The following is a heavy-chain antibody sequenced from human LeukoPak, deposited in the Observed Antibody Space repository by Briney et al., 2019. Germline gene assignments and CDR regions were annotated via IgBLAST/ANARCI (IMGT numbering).Heavy chain of an antibody. Sequence: ASVKVSCKASGCTFTGYYMLWVRQAPGQGLEWMGWINPNSGGTNYAQKLQGRVTMTRDTSISTAYMELSRLRSDDTAVYYCARNIAAAGQDWFDPWGQGTLVTVSS. CDR3: ARNIAAAGQDWFDP. CDR1: GCTFTGYY. V-gene: IGHV1-2*02. D-gene: IGHD6-13*01. J-gene: IGHJ5*02. CDR2: INPNSGGT.